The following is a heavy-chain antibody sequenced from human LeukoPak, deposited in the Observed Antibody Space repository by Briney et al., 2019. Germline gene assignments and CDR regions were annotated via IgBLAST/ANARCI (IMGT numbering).Heavy chain of an antibody. CDR1: GITLSTYV. D-gene: IGHD4-17*01. V-gene: IGHV3-30*14. Sequence: GRSLILSCAASGITLSTYVMHWVRQAPGKGLEWVAVISKDESNKDFADSVKGRFTISRDNSKNTLYLQMNSLRAEDTAVYYCARVQYGDYVDYWGQGTLVTVSS. J-gene: IGHJ4*02. CDR2: ISKDESNK. CDR3: ARVQYGDYVDY.